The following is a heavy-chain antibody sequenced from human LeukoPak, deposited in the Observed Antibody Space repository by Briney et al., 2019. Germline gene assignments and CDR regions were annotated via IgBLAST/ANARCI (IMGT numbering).Heavy chain of an antibody. J-gene: IGHJ4*02. CDR3: AREDYDYVWGSYRFDY. V-gene: IGHV3-15*01. CDR1: GFTFSNVW. Sequence: GGSLRLSCAGSGFTFSNVWMNWVRQAPGKGLEWVGRIKRSTDGGTPDYAASVKGRFTISRDDSKNTLYLLMESLKAEDTAVYYCAREDYDYVWGSYRFDYWGQGTLVTVSS. CDR2: IKRSTDGGTP. D-gene: IGHD3-16*02.